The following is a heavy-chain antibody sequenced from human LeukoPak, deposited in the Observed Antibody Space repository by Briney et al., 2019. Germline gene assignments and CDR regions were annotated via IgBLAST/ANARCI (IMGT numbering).Heavy chain of an antibody. CDR1: GASITSHY. CDR3: ARDRRPHWGFDH. Sequence: PSETLSLTCTVSGASITSHYWSWIWQPPGRGLECIGYIYYTGDTSYDPSLKSRVTISLDTPKNQFSLKLKNVTAADTAVYYCARDRRPHWGFDHWGQGSLVTVSS. V-gene: IGHV4-59*11. CDR2: IYYTGDT. J-gene: IGHJ4*02. D-gene: IGHD7-27*01.